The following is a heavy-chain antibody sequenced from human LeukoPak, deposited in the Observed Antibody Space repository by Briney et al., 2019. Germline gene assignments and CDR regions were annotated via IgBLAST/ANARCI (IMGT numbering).Heavy chain of an antibody. J-gene: IGHJ4*02. CDR2: INPEETNT. V-gene: IGHV3-74*01. CDR1: GFTFSRYW. CDR3: ARGGLEPTDY. D-gene: IGHD1-1*01. Sequence: PGGSLRLSCVVSGFTFSRYWMHWVRQAPGTGLVWVSRINPEETNTNYADSVEGRFTISRDNAKSTLYLHINSLGVEDTAVYYCARGGLEPTDYWGQGTLVTVSS.